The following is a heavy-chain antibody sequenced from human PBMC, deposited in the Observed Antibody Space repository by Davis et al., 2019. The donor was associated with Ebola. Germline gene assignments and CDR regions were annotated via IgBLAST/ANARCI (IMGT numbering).Heavy chain of an antibody. CDR3: ARVNSGYAGGGLYYYYYYMDV. CDR1: GFTVSSNY. D-gene: IGHD5-12*01. CDR2: ISSSSSTI. J-gene: IGHJ6*03. Sequence: PGGSLRLSCAASGFTVSSNYMSWVRQAPGKGLEWVSYISSSSSTIYYADSVKGRFTISRDNAKNSLYLQMNSLRDEDTAVYYCARVNSGYAGGGLYYYYYYMDVWGKGTTVTVSS. V-gene: IGHV3-48*02.